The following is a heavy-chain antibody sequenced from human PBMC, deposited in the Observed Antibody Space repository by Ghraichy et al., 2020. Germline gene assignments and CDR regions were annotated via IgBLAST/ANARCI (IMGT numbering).Heavy chain of an antibody. CDR2: IYTSGTT. V-gene: IGHV3-66*04. D-gene: IGHD1-26*01. Sequence: GGSLRLSCSASGFIVSSHYMAWVRQAPGKGLEWAATIYTSGTTYYTDSVKGRFTISRDTSKNTIDLQMSGLIVEDTAVYFCARRASGGYHLDHWGQGTLVTVSS. J-gene: IGHJ4*02. CDR1: GFIVSSHY. CDR3: ARRASGGYHLDH.